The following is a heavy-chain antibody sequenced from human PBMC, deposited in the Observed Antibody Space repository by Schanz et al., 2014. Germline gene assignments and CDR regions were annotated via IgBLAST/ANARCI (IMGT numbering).Heavy chain of an antibody. CDR3: ARTSQAGWVPIFYWNFDL. CDR2: ISRDGTTS. D-gene: IGHD3-9*01. J-gene: IGHJ2*01. Sequence: QVQLVESGGGLVKPGGSLRLSCAASGFIFNDYYMNWIRQAPGKGLEWLSYISRDGTTSYYADSVKGRFTISRDNAKISLYLPMNSLRAEDTAVYYCARTSQAGWVPIFYWNFDLWGRGALVTVSS. CDR1: GFIFNDYY. V-gene: IGHV3-11*04.